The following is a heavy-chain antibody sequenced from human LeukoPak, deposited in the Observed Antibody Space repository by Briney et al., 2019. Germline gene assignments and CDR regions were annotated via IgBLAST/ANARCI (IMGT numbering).Heavy chain of an antibody. Sequence: MASETLSLTCTVSGGSISSGSYYWSWIRQPAGKGLEWIGRIYTSGSTNYNPSLKSRVTISVDTSKNQFSLKLSSVTAADTAVYYCARDRYYGSGEGPSNGDWFDPWGQGTLVTVSS. J-gene: IGHJ5*02. CDR2: IYTSGST. V-gene: IGHV4-61*02. CDR1: GGSISSGSYY. CDR3: ARDRYYGSGEGPSNGDWFDP. D-gene: IGHD3-10*01.